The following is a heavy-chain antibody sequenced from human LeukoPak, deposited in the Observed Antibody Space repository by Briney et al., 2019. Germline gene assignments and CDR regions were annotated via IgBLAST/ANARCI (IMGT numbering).Heavy chain of an antibody. D-gene: IGHD3-10*02. CDR3: AELGITMIGGV. V-gene: IGHV3-21*01. Sequence: GGSLRLSWAASGFTFSSYTMNWVRQAPGKGLEWVSSISGSSSYIYYADSVKGRFTISRHNAKNSLYLQMNSLRAEDTAVYYCAELGITMIGGVWGKGTTVTISS. J-gene: IGHJ6*04. CDR2: ISGSSSYI. CDR1: GFTFSSYT.